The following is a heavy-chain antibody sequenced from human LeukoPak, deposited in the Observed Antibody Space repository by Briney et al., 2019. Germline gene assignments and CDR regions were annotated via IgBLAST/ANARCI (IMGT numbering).Heavy chain of an antibody. D-gene: IGHD4-23*01. CDR3: AKDLAYGGNSPFDY. CDR2: LSDSGGGT. CDR1: GXTFSSYA. J-gene: IGHJ4*02. V-gene: IGHV3-23*01. Sequence: GGSLRLSCAVSGXTFSSYAMSWVRQAPGKGLEWVSSLSDSGGGTYYADSVKGRFTISRDNSKNTLYLQMNSLRAEDTAVYYCAKDLAYGGNSPFDYWGQGTLVTVSS.